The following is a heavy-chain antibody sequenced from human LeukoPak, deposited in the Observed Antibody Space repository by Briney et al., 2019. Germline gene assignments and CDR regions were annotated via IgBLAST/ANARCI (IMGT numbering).Heavy chain of an antibody. CDR2: IKQDGSEK. D-gene: IGHD3-10*01. V-gene: IGHV3-7*01. Sequence: ANIKQDGSEKYYVDSVKGRFTISRDNAKNSLYLQMNSLRAEDTAVYYCARRRLWSYNWFDPWGQGTLVTVSS. J-gene: IGHJ5*02. CDR3: ARRRLWSYNWFDP.